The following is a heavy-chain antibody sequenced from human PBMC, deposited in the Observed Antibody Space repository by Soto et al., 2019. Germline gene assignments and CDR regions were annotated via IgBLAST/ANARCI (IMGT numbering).Heavy chain of an antibody. J-gene: IGHJ3*02. CDR1: GFTFRTYG. D-gene: IGHD3-22*01. CDR3: AGGNYDSSGVGDI. V-gene: IGHV3-33*01. Sequence: QVQLVESGGGVVQPGTSLRLSCAASGFTFRTYGMHWVRQAPGKGLEWVAVIWYDGSKKYYVDSVKGRFTISRDNSKNTMYLQMDGLRAEDTAAYYCAGGNYDSSGVGDIWGQGTMVTVSS. CDR2: IWYDGSKK.